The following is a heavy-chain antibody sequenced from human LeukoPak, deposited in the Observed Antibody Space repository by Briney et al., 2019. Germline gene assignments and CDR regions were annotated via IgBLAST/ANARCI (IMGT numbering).Heavy chain of an antibody. D-gene: IGHD3-10*01. J-gene: IGHJ3*02. Sequence: GASVKVSCKASGYTFTNYYMHWVRQAPGQGLEWLGIIHPYGGSTNYAQKFQGRVTMTRDTSTSTVYMELSSLRSEDTAVYYCARGGSYTYDAFDIWGQGTMVTVSS. V-gene: IGHV1-46*01. CDR1: GYTFTNYY. CDR2: IHPYGGST. CDR3: ARGGSYTYDAFDI.